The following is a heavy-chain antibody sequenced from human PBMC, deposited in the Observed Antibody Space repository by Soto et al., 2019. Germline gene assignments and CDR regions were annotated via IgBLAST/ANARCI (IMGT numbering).Heavy chain of an antibody. CDR3: ARGPEDSDVPRWDY. Sequence: QVQLMQSGAEVRKPGASVRLSCETSGYNFNQYYIHWVRQAPGQGLEWMGIINLRGGTTEYAHKFRGRGTVTVDTSTKTAYMELSSLRSEDTAMYFFARGPEDSDVPRWDYWGQGTLVTVSS. V-gene: IGHV1-46*02. CDR2: INLRGGTT. CDR1: GYNFNQYY. D-gene: IGHD1-26*01. J-gene: IGHJ4*02.